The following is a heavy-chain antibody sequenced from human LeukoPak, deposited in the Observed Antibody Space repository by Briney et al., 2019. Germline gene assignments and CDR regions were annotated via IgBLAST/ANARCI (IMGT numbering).Heavy chain of an antibody. CDR3: AKGALGSRRHYYFDH. J-gene: IGHJ4*02. CDR2: ISGSGSRT. V-gene: IGHV3-23*01. Sequence: QPGGSLRLSCAASGFTFSNYAMSWVRQAPGKGLEWVSTISGSGSRTDFADSMKGHFTISRDNSKNTLYLQMSGLRADDTAVYYCAKGALGSRRHYYFDHWGQGTLVTVSS. D-gene: IGHD6-13*01. CDR1: GFTFSNYA.